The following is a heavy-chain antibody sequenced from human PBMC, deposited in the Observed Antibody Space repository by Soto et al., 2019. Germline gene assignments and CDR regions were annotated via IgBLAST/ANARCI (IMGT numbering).Heavy chain of an antibody. CDR1: GFAFSGHG. D-gene: IGHD3-3*01. CDR2: IVDGGSED. CDR3: ARDDLYEDNGLDS. Sequence: VQLVESGGGMVQPGRSLRLSCAASGFAFSGHGMHWVRQAPGKGLEWLAVIVDGGSEDHYADSVRGRFTISRDNSKNILYLEMNNLRVEDTAVYYCARDDLYEDNGLDSWGQGTLVTVS. V-gene: IGHV3-33*01. J-gene: IGHJ5*01.